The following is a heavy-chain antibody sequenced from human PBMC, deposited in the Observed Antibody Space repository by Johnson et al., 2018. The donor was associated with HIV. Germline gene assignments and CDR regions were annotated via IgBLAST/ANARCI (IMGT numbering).Heavy chain of an antibody. CDR1: GFTFSSYW. CDR2: IKQDGSEK. CDR3: ARWSADAFDI. Sequence: VQLVESGGGLVQRGGSLRLSCAASGFTFSSYWMTWVRQAPGKGLEWVANIKQDGSEKHYVDSVKGRFTISRDSAKNSLYLQMNSLRAEDTAVYYCARWSADAFDIWGQGTMVTVSS. J-gene: IGHJ3*02. V-gene: IGHV3-7*05.